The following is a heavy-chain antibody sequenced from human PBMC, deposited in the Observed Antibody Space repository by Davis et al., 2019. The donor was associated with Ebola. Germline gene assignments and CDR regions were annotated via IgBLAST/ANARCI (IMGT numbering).Heavy chain of an antibody. Sequence: GESLKISCAASGFTFTSYAMSWVRQAPGKGLEWVSGISGSGGSTYYADSVKGRFTISRDNSKNTLYLQMNSLRAEDTAVYYCARAAVRFGDNNWFDPWGQGTLVTVSS. CDR2: ISGSGGST. J-gene: IGHJ5*02. V-gene: IGHV3-23*01. CDR1: GFTFTSYA. D-gene: IGHD3-10*01. CDR3: ARAAVRFGDNNWFDP.